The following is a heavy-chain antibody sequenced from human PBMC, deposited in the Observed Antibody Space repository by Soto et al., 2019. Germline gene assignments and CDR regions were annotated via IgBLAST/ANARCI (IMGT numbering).Heavy chain of an antibody. J-gene: IGHJ6*02. Sequence: EVQLVETGGGLIQPGGSLRLSCAASGFTVSSNYMSWVRQAPGKGLEWVSVIYSGGSTYYADSVRGRFTISRDNSKNTLYLQMKSRRAGDTAVYYCARDPPATRHGMDVWGQGTTVTVSS. D-gene: IGHD2-2*01. V-gene: IGHV3-53*02. CDR3: ARDPPATRHGMDV. CDR2: IYSGGST. CDR1: GFTVSSNY.